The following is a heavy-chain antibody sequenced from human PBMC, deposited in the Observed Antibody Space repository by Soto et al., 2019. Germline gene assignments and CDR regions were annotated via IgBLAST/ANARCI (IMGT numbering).Heavy chain of an antibody. CDR3: ARGSFGYYSYVGMDV. J-gene: IGHJ6*02. D-gene: IGHD5-18*01. CDR2: ISPHNGNT. Sequence: QVQLLQSGADVKKPGASVRVSCKASGYTFTSYGITWVRQAPGQGLECMGWISPHNGNTNYPQKFQGRVTMTTDTSTSTAYMELRSLRSDDTAVYYCARGSFGYYSYVGMDVWGQGTTVTVSS. V-gene: IGHV1-18*04. CDR1: GYTFTSYG.